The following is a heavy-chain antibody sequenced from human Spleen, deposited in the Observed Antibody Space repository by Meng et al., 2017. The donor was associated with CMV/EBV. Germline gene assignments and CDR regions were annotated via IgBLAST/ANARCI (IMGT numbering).Heavy chain of an antibody. CDR2: IIGSGGNT. V-gene: IGHV3-23*01. CDR1: GFTFGSHV. J-gene: IGHJ4*02. CDR3: AKVSYSISFDFES. D-gene: IGHD6-13*01. Sequence: GGSLRLSCVASGFTFGSHVMTWVRQAPGKGLQWVSGIIGSGGNTYYADSVKGRFSISRDNSKNTLYLQMNSLRAEDTAIYYCAKVSYSISFDFESWGQGTLVTVSS.